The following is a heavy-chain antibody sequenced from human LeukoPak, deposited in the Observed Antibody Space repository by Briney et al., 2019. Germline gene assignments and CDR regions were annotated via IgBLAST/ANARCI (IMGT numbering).Heavy chain of an antibody. CDR1: GGSISSSSYY. Sequence: PSETLSLTCTVSGGSISSSSYYWGWIRQPPGTGLEWIGSIYYSGSTYYNPSLKSRVTISVDTSKNQFSLKLSSVTAADTAVYYCARASSSRAAAPDYWGQGTLVTVSS. CDR2: IYYSGST. CDR3: ARASSSRAAAPDY. D-gene: IGHD6-13*01. V-gene: IGHV4-39*07. J-gene: IGHJ4*02.